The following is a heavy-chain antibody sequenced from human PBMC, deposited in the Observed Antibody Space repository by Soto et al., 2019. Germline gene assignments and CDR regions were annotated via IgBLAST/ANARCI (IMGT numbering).Heavy chain of an antibody. CDR3: AKDAIFGVGYIFEY. CDR2: ISGSGGGT. J-gene: IGHJ4*01. Sequence: EVQLFESGGGLVQPGGSLSLSCAAAGFTFSSYAMSWVRQAPGKGLEWVSAISGSGGGTYFADSVKGRFTISRDNSKNTLYLQMNSLRAEDTAVYYCAKDAIFGVGYIFEYWGHGTLVTVSS. D-gene: IGHD3-3*01. CDR1: GFTFSSYA. V-gene: IGHV3-23*01.